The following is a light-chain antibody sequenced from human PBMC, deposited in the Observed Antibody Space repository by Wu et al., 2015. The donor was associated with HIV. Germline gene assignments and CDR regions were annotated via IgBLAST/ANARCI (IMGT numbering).Light chain of an antibody. Sequence: EIVLTQSPGTLSLSPGERATLSCRASQTISSSYLAWYQQKPGQAPRLLIYGASSRATGIPDRFSGSGSATDFSLTISRLEPEDFAVYYCQQYNYSPYSFGQGTKLGIK. CDR1: QTISSSY. CDR3: QQYNYSPYS. J-gene: IGKJ2*03. V-gene: IGKV3-20*01. CDR2: GAS.